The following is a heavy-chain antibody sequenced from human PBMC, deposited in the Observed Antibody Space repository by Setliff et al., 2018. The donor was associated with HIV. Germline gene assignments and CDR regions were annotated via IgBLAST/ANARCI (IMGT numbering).Heavy chain of an antibody. CDR2: IKQDGSEK. V-gene: IGHV3-7*01. Sequence: GGSLRLSCVASGFTFSRCWMSWVRQAPGKGLEWVANIKQDGSEKYYVDSVKGRFTISRDNAKNSLYLQMNSLRVEDSAVYYCARSLWGFVRNAAFEIWGQGTMVTVSS. CDR3: ARSLWGFVRNAAFEI. J-gene: IGHJ3*02. D-gene: IGHD3-16*01. CDR1: GFTFSRCW.